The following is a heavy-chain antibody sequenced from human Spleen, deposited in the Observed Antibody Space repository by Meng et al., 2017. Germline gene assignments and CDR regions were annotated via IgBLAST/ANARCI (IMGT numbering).Heavy chain of an antibody. J-gene: IGHJ1*01. CDR2: IYHSGRT. CDR1: GGSISSSHW. V-gene: IGHV4-4*02. D-gene: IGHD3-10*01. CDR3: LRGSGGSV. Sequence: QVQLQESGPGLVKPSETLSLTCAVSGGSISSSHWWSWVRQSPGKGLEWIGEIYHSGRTNYNPPLKSRVSMSIDKSKNQFSLKLTSVTAADTAVYHCLRGSGGSVWGQGTLVTVSS.